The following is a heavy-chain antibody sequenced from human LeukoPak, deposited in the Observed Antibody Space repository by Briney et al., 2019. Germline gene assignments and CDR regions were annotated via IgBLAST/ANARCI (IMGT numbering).Heavy chain of an antibody. V-gene: IGHV4-59*08. Sequence: SETLSLTCTVSGGSINSYYWSWIRQPPGKGLEWIGYIYYSGSTNYNPSLKSRVTISVDTSKNQFSLKLSSVTAADTAVYYCARRIAARFDYWGQGTLVTVSS. D-gene: IGHD6-6*01. CDR2: IYYSGST. CDR3: ARRIAARFDY. J-gene: IGHJ4*02. CDR1: GGSINSYY.